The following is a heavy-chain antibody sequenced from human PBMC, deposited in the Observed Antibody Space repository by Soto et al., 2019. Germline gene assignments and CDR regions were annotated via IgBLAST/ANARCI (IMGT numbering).Heavy chain of an antibody. Sequence: GGSLRLSCAASGFTFSNYALHWVRQAPAKGLGWVAVISYDGSNKYYADSVKGRFTISIDNSENTRYLQMNTLRADDTAVYYCARDGASLYCSGGSCYAGEYFQHWGLGTLVTVSS. J-gene: IGHJ1*01. V-gene: IGHV3-30*01. CDR2: ISYDGSNK. D-gene: IGHD2-15*01. CDR1: GFTFSNYA. CDR3: ARDGASLYCSGGSCYAGEYFQH.